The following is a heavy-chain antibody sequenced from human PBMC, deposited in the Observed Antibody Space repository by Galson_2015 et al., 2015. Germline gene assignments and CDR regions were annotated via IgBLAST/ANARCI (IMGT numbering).Heavy chain of an antibody. CDR1: GFTFSTYG. Sequence: SLRLSCAASGFTFSTYGMHWVRRAPGKGLEWLALISYDGGNKYYADSVKGRFTISRDNSKNTLYLQMSSLRAEDTAVYYCARDGGSWDFDYWGQGTLVTVSS. V-gene: IGHV3-30*03. D-gene: IGHD2-15*01. J-gene: IGHJ4*02. CDR3: ARDGGSWDFDY. CDR2: ISYDGGNK.